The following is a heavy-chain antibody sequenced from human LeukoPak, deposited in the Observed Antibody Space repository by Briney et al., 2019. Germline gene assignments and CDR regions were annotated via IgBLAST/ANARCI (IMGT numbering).Heavy chain of an antibody. V-gene: IGHV3-7*03. CDR2: IKEDGRDK. CDR3: VTDSGWYRFDN. CDR1: GFTFRSYG. J-gene: IGHJ4*02. Sequence: GGSLRLSCAASGFTFRSYGMSWVRQAPGKGLEWVANIKEDGRDKYYLDSVKGRFTISRDNAKNLLYLQMNSLRAEDTAAYYCVTDSGWYRFDNWGQGTLVTVSS. D-gene: IGHD6-13*01.